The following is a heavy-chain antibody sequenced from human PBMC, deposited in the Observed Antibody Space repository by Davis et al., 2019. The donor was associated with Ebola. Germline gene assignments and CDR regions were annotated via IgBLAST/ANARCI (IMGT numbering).Heavy chain of an antibody. CDR1: GFTFSSYW. CDR3: ARETYYDILTGYFMARDDAFDI. V-gene: IGHV3-7*01. CDR2: IKQDGSEK. Sequence: GESLKISCAASGFTFSSYWMSWVRQAPGKGLEWVANIKQDGSEKYYVDSVKGRFTISRDNAKNSLYLQMNSLRAEDAAVYYCARETYYDILTGYFMARDDAFDIWGQGTMVTVSS. J-gene: IGHJ3*02. D-gene: IGHD3-9*01.